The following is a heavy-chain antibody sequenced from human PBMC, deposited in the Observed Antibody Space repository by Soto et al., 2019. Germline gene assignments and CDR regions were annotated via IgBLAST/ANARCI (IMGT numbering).Heavy chain of an antibody. J-gene: IGHJ5*02. V-gene: IGHV4-59*01. Sequence: QVQLQESGPGLVRPSETLSLTCTVSGGSISSYYWSWIRQPPGKGLEWIGYIYYSGSTNYNPSLKDRVTISVDTSKNQFSLKLSSVTAADTAVYYCARGEAAFDPWGQGTLVTVSS. CDR3: ARGEAAFDP. CDR2: IYYSGST. D-gene: IGHD6-13*01. CDR1: GGSISSYY.